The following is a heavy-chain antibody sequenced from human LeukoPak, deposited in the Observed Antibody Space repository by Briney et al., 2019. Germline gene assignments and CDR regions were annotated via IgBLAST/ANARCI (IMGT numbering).Heavy chain of an antibody. CDR2: ISGSGGST. D-gene: IGHD3-3*01. CDR1: GFTFSSYA. V-gene: IGHV3-23*01. CDR3: AKSALSGYDAVRYYFDY. Sequence: GGSLRLSCAASGFTFSSYAMSWVRQAPGKGLEWVSAISGSGGSTYYADSVKGRFTISRDNSKNTLYLQMNSLRAEDTGVYYCAKSALSGYDAVRYYFDYWGQGTLVTVSS. J-gene: IGHJ4*02.